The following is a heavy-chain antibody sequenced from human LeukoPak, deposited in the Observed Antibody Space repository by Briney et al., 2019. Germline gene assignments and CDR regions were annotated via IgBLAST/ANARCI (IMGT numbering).Heavy chain of an antibody. J-gene: IGHJ5*02. D-gene: IGHD2/OR15-2a*01. CDR2: INHSGST. Sequence: SETLSLTCAVYGGSFSGYYWSWIRQPPGKGLEWIGEINHSGSTNYNPSLKSRVTISVDTSKNQFSLKLSSVTAAGTAVYYCARGNSEGRNWFDPWGQGTLVTVSS. CDR3: ARGNSEGRNWFDP. CDR1: GGSFSGYY. V-gene: IGHV4-34*01.